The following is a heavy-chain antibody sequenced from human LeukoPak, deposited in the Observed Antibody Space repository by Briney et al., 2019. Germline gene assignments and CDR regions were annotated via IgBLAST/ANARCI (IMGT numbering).Heavy chain of an antibody. Sequence: SETLSLTCTVSGGSISSSGYCWGWIRRPPGKGLDWIGNIFYSGNTYYNPSLKSRVTISVDTSKNQFSLKLRSVTAADTAVYYCARDSPYSPHDSWGQGTLVTVSS. CDR3: ARDSPYSPHDS. CDR1: GGSISSSGYC. V-gene: IGHV4-39*02. J-gene: IGHJ4*02. D-gene: IGHD4-11*01. CDR2: IFYSGNT.